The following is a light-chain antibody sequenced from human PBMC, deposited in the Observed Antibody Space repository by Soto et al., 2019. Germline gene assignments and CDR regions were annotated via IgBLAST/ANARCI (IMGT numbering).Light chain of an antibody. CDR2: LNSDGSH. CDR1: SGHSSYA. J-gene: IGLJ1*01. CDR3: QTWGTGIHYV. Sequence: QLVLTQSPSASASLGASVKLTCTLSSGHSSYAIAWHQQQPEKGPRYLMKLNSDGSHSKGDGIPDRLSGSSSGAERYLTISRLQSEDEADYYCQTWGTGIHYVFGTGTKLTVL. V-gene: IGLV4-69*01.